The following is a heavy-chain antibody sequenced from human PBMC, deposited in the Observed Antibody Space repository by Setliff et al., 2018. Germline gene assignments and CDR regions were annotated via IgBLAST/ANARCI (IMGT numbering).Heavy chain of an antibody. CDR1: GFTFTSKW. CDR2: INRDGSYT. Sequence: SGFTFTSKWMHWVRQAPGKGLVWVSRINRDGSYTVYADSVKGRFTISRDNAKNSLYLQMNSLRAEDTAVYYCARDRISRYYDSGAHAFDIWGQGTMVTVSS. V-gene: IGHV3-74*01. CDR3: ARDRISRYYDSGAHAFDI. D-gene: IGHD3-22*01. J-gene: IGHJ3*02.